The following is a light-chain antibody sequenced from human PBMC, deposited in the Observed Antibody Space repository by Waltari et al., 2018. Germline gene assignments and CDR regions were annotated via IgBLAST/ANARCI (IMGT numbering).Light chain of an antibody. CDR1: RSDVGGYNL. CDR2: ERV. J-gene: IGLJ1*01. V-gene: IGLV2-23*03. Sequence: QSALTQPASVSGSPGQSITISCTGTRSDVGGYNLVSWYQQYPNKAPKLIIYERVKRPLGVSTRSAGSKSGNTAALTISGLQAEDEADYYCCSYAGGSTFVFGTGTEVTVL. CDR3: CSYAGGSTFV.